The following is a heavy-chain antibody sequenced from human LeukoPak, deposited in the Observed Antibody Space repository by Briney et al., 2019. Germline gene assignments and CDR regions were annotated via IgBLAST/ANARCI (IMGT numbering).Heavy chain of an antibody. CDR2: ISAYNGNT. CDR3: ARDRDYYYDSSGYSSIFDY. J-gene: IGHJ4*02. CDR1: GYTFTGYY. V-gene: IGHV1-18*04. D-gene: IGHD3-22*01. Sequence: ASVKVSCKASGYTFTGYYMHWVRQAPGQGLEWMGWISAYNGNTNYAQKLQGRVTMTTDTSTSTAYMELRSLRSDDTAVYYCARDRDYYYDSSGYSSIFDYWGQGTLVTVSS.